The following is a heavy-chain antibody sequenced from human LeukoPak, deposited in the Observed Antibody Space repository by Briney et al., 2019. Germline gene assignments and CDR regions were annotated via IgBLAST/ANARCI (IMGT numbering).Heavy chain of an antibody. Sequence: GGSLRLSCVFSGFTFSNCWMKWVRQAPGKGLEWVASINEDGSGKYSMDSVKDRVTISRDNAKNSLDLQINSLTVEDTAIYYCVRDGGDVWGKGTTVTVSS. CDR1: GFTFSNCW. CDR2: INEDGSGK. CDR3: VRDGGDV. D-gene: IGHD6-25*01. V-gene: IGHV3-7*01. J-gene: IGHJ6*04.